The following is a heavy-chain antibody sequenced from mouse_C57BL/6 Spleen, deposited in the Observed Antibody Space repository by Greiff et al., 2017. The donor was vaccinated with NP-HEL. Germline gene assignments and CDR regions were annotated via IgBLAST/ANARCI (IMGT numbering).Heavy chain of an antibody. CDR2: IYPGSGNT. D-gene: IGHD3-2*02. Sequence: QVQLQQSGPELVKPGASVKISCKASGYSFTSYYIHWVKQRPGQGLEWIGWIYPGSGNTKYNEKFKGKATLTADTSSSTAYMQHSSLTSEDSAVYYCARYSSGSYYFDYWGQGTTLTVSS. V-gene: IGHV1-66*01. CDR1: GYSFTSYY. CDR3: ARYSSGSYYFDY. J-gene: IGHJ2*01.